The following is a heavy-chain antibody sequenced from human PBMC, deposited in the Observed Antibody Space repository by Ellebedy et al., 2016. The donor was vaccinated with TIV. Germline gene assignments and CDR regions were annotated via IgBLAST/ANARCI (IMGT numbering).Heavy chain of an antibody. CDR3: TVQSGSYFY. J-gene: IGHJ4*02. V-gene: IGHV3-15*01. CDR2: IKSKTDGGTT. D-gene: IGHD1-26*01. Sequence: GGSLRLSXAASGFTFSNAWMSWVRQAPGKGLEWVARIKSKTDGGTTDYAAPVKGRFTISRDDSKNTLYLQMNSLKTEDTAVYYCTVQSGSYFYWGQGTLVTVSS. CDR1: GFTFSNAW.